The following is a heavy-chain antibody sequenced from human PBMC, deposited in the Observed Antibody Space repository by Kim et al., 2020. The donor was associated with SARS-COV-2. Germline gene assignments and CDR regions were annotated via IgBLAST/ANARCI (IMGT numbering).Heavy chain of an antibody. D-gene: IGHD3-22*01. Sequence: GGSLRLSCAASGFTFSSYAVHWVRQAPGKGLEWVAVISYDGSNKYYADSVKGRFTISRDNSKNTLYLQMNSLRAEDTAVYYCARDYYDSSGNGAFDIWGQGTMVTVSS. J-gene: IGHJ3*02. CDR3: ARDYYDSSGNGAFDI. CDR1: GFTFSSYA. CDR2: ISYDGSNK. V-gene: IGHV3-30-3*01.